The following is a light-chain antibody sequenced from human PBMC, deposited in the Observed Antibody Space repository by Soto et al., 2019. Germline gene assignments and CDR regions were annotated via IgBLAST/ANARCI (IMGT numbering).Light chain of an antibody. CDR1: QSVSSY. CDR2: DAS. V-gene: IGKV3-11*01. J-gene: IGKJ4*01. CDR3: QQRSNWPPL. Sequence: EIVLTQSPATLSLSPGERATLSCRASQSVSSYLAWYQQKPGQAPRLLIYDASNRATGIPARFSGSGSGTDFTLNISSLEPEVFAGYYCQQRSNWPPLFGGGTKVEIK.